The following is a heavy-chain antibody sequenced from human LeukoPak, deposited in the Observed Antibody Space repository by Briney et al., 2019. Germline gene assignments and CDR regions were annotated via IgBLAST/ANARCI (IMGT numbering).Heavy chain of an antibody. J-gene: IGHJ6*02. Sequence: GGSLRLSCAASGFTVSSNYMGWVRQAPWKGLEWVSVIYSGGSTYYADSVKGRFTISRDNSKNTLYLQMNSLRAEDTAVYYCARDFSYYGMDVWGQGTTVTVSS. CDR1: GFTVSSNY. CDR2: IYSGGST. V-gene: IGHV3-53*01. CDR3: ARDFSYYGMDV.